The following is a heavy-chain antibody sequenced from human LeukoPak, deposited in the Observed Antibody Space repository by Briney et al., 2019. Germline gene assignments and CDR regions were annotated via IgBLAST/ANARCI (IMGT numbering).Heavy chain of an antibody. CDR1: GFTFSDYY. J-gene: IGHJ3*02. D-gene: IGHD5-24*01. CDR3: AREPEMATVDSDGFDI. CDR2: ISSSGSNI. Sequence: GGSLRLSCAASGFTFSDYYMSWIRQAPGKGLEWVSHISSSGSNIYYADSVKGRFTISRDNAMNSLYLQMNSLRAEDTAVYYCAREPEMATVDSDGFDIWGPGTMVTVSS. V-gene: IGHV3-11*04.